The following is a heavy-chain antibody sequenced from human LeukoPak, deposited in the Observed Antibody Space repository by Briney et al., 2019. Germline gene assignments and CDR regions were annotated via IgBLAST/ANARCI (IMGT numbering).Heavy chain of an antibody. D-gene: IGHD5-12*01. CDR2: ISYSGST. J-gene: IGHJ6*02. Sequence: SETLSLTCTVSGGSITGYYWSWIRQPPGKGLEWIGYISYSGSTNSNPSLKSRVTISVDTSKNQFSLKLSSVTAADTAVYYCARRDIVATSGGLLYYYYGMDVWGQGTTVTVSS. CDR1: GGSITGYY. V-gene: IGHV4-59*12. CDR3: ARRDIVATSGGLLYYYYGMDV.